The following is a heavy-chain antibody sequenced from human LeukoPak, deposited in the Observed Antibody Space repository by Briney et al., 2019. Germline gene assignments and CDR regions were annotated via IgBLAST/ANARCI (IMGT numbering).Heavy chain of an antibody. CDR1: GFTFSSYW. V-gene: IGHV3-74*01. CDR2: INTDGSST. J-gene: IGHJ6*02. Sequence: GGSLRLSCAASGFTFSSYWMHWVRQAPGKGLVWVSRINTDGSSTSYADSVKGRFTTSRDNAKNSLYLQVNSLRAEDTAVYYCARVRSAFYYGLDVWGQGTTVTVSS. CDR3: ARVRSAFYYGLDV.